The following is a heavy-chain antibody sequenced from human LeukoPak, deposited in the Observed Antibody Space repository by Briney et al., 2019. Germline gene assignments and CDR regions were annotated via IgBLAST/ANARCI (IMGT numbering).Heavy chain of an antibody. Sequence: GGSLRLSCAASGFAFKTYTMNWVRQTPGKGLEWVSSISSTGAYIYHADSMDGRFTVSRDNARNLLYLHMNSLRAEDSAMYFCARVSSNPYSRGYYHFDYWGQGTLVTVSS. D-gene: IGHD6-25*01. V-gene: IGHV3-21*01. CDR2: ISSTGAYI. J-gene: IGHJ4*02. CDR1: GFAFKTYT. CDR3: ARVSSNPYSRGYYHFDY.